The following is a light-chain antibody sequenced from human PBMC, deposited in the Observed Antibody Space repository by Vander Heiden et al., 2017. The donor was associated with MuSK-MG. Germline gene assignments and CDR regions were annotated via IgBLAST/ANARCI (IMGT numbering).Light chain of an antibody. Sequence: QSALTQPASESGSPGQSITISCTDTSSDVGTYNLVSWYQHHPGKATKLMIYEGFKRPSGVSNRFSGSKSGNTASLTTSGLQAEDEADYYCCSYATTSTYVFGTGTKVTVL. V-gene: IGLV2-23*01. CDR3: CSYATTSTYV. J-gene: IGLJ1*01. CDR2: EGF. CDR1: SSDVGTYNL.